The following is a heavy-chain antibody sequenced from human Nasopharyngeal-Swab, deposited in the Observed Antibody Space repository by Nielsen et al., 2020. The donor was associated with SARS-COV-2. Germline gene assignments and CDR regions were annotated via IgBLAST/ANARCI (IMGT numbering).Heavy chain of an antibody. D-gene: IGHD6-19*01. CDR1: GFTLGDYG. CDR2: ISYDGNYK. Sequence: GESLKISCEASGFTLGDYGMHWVRQAPGRGLEWVAVISYDGNYKSSADSVKGRFTISRDNSKNTLFLQMNSLRIEDTAMYYCGKDITASTYTTAWHDGFDIWGQGTMVTVSS. J-gene: IGHJ3*02. CDR3: GKDITASTYTTAWHDGFDI. V-gene: IGHV3-30*18.